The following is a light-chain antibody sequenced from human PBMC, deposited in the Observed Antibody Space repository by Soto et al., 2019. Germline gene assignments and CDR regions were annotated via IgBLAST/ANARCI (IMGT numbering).Light chain of an antibody. CDR2: KTS. Sequence: DIPMTQSPSTLSAFVGDRVTITCRASQNIGSWLAWYQQKAGKAPKLLIYKTSSLESGVPSRFSGSGSGSEFTLTISSLQPDDFATYYCQQYNSFPWTFGQGTKVDIK. CDR3: QQYNSFPWT. V-gene: IGKV1-5*03. J-gene: IGKJ1*01. CDR1: QNIGSW.